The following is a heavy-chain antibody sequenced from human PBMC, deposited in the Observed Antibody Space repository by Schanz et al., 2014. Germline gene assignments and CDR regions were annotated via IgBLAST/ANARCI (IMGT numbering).Heavy chain of an antibody. CDR3: ARGIITMVRGGDVGAFDI. CDR2: ISYDGSSK. Sequence: PGGSLRLSCAASGFTFSDHFMDWVRQAPGKGLEWVALISYDGSSKNHADSVQGRFTISRDNSKNALYLQMDSLRAEDTAVYYCARGIITMVRGGDVGAFDIWGQGTMVTVSS. CDR1: GFTFSDHF. V-gene: IGHV3-33*08. J-gene: IGHJ3*02. D-gene: IGHD3-10*01.